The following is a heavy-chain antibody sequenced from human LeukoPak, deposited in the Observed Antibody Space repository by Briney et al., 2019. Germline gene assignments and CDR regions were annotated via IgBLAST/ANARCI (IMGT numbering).Heavy chain of an antibody. CDR2: INPNSGGT. J-gene: IGHJ5*02. CDR3: ARQLVDDFWSGPTNNWFDP. V-gene: IGHV1-2*02. Sequence: ASVKVSCKASGYTFTGYYMHWVRQAPGQGLEWMGWINPNSGGTNYAQKFQGRVTITADKSTSTAYMELSSLRSEDTAVYYCARQLVDDFWSGPTNNWFDPWGQGTLVTVSS. CDR1: GYTFTGYY. D-gene: IGHD3-3*01.